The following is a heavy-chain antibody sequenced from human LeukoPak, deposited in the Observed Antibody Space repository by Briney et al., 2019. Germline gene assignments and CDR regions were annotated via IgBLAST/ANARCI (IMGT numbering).Heavy chain of an antibody. CDR1: GFTFTNYW. CDR2: IKQDGSVK. Sequence: GSLRLSCAASGFTFTNYWVGWVRQAPGRGLEWVANIKQDGSVKYYVDSVKGRFTISRDNAENSLYPQMNSLRVEDTAVYYCTSYGSGSSSHDYWGQGTLVTVSS. J-gene: IGHJ4*02. V-gene: IGHV3-7*01. D-gene: IGHD3-10*01. CDR3: TSYGSGSSSHDY.